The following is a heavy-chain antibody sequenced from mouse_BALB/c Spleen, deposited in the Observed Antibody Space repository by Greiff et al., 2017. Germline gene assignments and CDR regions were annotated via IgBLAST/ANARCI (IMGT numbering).Heavy chain of an antibody. CDR3: ARSPIYYYGSSYWFAY. J-gene: IGHJ3*01. Sequence: EVQLVESGPGLVKPSQSLSLTCTVTGYSITSDYAWNWIRQFPGNKLEWMGYISYSGSTSYNPSLKSRISITRDTSKNQFFLQLNSVTTEDTATYYCARSPIYYYGSSYWFAYWGQGTLVTVSA. CDR2: ISYSGST. CDR1: GYSITSDYA. V-gene: IGHV3-2*02. D-gene: IGHD1-1*01.